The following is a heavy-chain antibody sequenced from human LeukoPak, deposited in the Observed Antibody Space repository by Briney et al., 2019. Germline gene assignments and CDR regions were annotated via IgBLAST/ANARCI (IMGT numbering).Heavy chain of an antibody. CDR2: INPSGGST. J-gene: IGHJ4*02. D-gene: IGHD6-6*01. CDR3: ARDALRSPKYSSSEGIDY. V-gene: IGHV1-46*01. CDR1: GYTFTSYY. Sequence: ASVKVSCKASGYTFTSYYMHWVRQAPGQGLEWMGIINPSGGSTSYAQKFQGRVTMTRDMSTSTVYMELSSLRSEDTAVYYCARDALRSPKYSSSEGIDYWGQGTLVTVSS.